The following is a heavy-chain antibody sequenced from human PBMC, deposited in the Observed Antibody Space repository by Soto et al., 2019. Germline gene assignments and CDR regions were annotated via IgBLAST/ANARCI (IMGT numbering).Heavy chain of an antibody. J-gene: IGHJ4*02. D-gene: IGHD7-27*01. Sequence: SETLSLTCTVSGGSIGSGSYYYDWIRQPPGKGLEWIASVYYSGNTYYNPSLKSRVTISVDASNNQFSLKLRSVTAADTAVYYCARKLGTDYFDFWGRGTLVTVSS. CDR2: VYYSGNT. CDR3: ARKLGTDYFDF. CDR1: GGSIGSGSYY. V-gene: IGHV4-39*01.